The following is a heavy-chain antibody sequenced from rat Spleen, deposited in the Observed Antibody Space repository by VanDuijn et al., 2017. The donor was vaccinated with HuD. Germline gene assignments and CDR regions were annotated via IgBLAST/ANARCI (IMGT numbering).Heavy chain of an antibody. CDR2: ISPCDDDT. CDR3: ARLGGLRNWFAY. V-gene: IGHV5S23*01. D-gene: IGHD4-3*01. J-gene: IGHJ3*01. Sequence: EVQLVESGGGLVQPGRSLKLSCAASGFTFSDFDMAWVRQAPTKGREWVASISPCDDDTYYRDSVTGRFTISRDDEESTLYLQMDSLRSEDTATYFCARLGGLRNWFAYWGQGTLVTVSS. CDR1: GFTFSDFD.